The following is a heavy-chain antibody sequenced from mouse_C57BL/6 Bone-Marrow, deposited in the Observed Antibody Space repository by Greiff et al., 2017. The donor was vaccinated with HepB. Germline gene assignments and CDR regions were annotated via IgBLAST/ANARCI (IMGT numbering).Heavy chain of an antibody. CDR1: GYTFTSYW. CDR3: ARWGGNPFAY. D-gene: IGHD1-1*02. Sequence: VQLQQPGAELVKPGASVKLSCKASGYTFTSYWMHWVKQRPGQGLEWIGKIHPNSGSTNYNEKFKSKATLTVDKSSSTAYMQLSNLTSEDSAVYYCARWGGNPFAYWGQGTLVTVSA. V-gene: IGHV1-64*01. J-gene: IGHJ3*01. CDR2: IHPNSGST.